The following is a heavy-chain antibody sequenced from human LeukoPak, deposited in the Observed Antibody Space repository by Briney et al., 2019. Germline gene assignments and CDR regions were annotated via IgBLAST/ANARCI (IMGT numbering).Heavy chain of an antibody. CDR2: PSSSSGYI. J-gene: IGHJ4*02. CDR3: ARDPVSGWSGVARDY. V-gene: IGHV3-21*01. CDR1: GFTFCGFS. Sequence: GGSLRLSCAASGFTFCGFSMKWVRPAQGMGREGGSSPSSSSGYISYADSVKGRFTNSRDNAKNSLYPQMNSLRAEDTAVYYCARDPVSGWSGVARDYWGQGTLVTVSS. D-gene: IGHD6-19*01.